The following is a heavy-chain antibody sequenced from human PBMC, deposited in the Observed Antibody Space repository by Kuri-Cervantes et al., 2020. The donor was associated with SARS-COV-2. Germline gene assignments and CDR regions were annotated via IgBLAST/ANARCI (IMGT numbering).Heavy chain of an antibody. CDR1: GYSFTSYW. J-gene: IGHJ6*03. V-gene: IGHV5-51*01. CDR3: ARLDPWGVTNYYYYYMDV. CDR2: IYPGDSDT. Sequence: KVSCKASGYSFTSYWIGWVRQMPGKGLEWMGIIYPGDSDTRYSPSFQGQVTISADKSISTAYLQWSSLKASDTAMYYCARLDPWGVTNYYYYYMDVWGKGITVTVSS. D-gene: IGHD4-11*01.